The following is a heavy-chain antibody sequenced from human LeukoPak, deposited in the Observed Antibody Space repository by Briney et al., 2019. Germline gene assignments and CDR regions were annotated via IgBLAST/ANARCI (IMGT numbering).Heavy chain of an antibody. J-gene: IGHJ6*02. CDR3: ARGQGGYYYYYVMDV. D-gene: IGHD3-16*01. Sequence: PSETLSRTCAVYGGSFSGYYWSWIRQPPGKGLEWIGEINHSGSTNYNPSLKSRVTISVDTSKNQFSLKLSSVTAADTAVYYCARGQGGYYYYYVMDVWGQGTTVTVSS. CDR1: GGSFSGYY. CDR2: INHSGST. V-gene: IGHV4-34*01.